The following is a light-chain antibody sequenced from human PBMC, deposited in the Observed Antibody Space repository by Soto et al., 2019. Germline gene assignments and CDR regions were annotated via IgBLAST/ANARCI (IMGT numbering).Light chain of an antibody. CDR1: SSNIGAGYD. V-gene: IGLV1-40*01. Sequence: QSVLTQPPSVSGAPGQRVTISCTGSSSNIGAGYDVHWYQQLPGTAPKLLIYGNSNRPSGVPDRFSGSKSGTSASLAITGLQAEDEADYYCQSYDSSLSPYVFGTGTKVNRP. J-gene: IGLJ1*01. CDR2: GNS. CDR3: QSYDSSLSPYV.